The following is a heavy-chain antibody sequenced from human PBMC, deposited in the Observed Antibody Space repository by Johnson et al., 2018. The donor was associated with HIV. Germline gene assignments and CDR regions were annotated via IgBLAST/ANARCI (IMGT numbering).Heavy chain of an antibody. V-gene: IGHV3-30*04. D-gene: IGHD5-18*01. CDR3: ARNRPVSYGYRGAFDF. CDR2: ISYDGSNK. CDR1: GFTFSSYA. J-gene: IGHJ3*01. Sequence: QVQLVESGGGLVQPGRSLRLSCAASGFTFSSYAMHWVRQAPGKGLEWVAVISYDGSNKYQADSVKGRFTISRDNSKNTLYLQMNSLRAEDTAVYYCARNRPVSYGYRGAFDFWGQGTMVTVSS.